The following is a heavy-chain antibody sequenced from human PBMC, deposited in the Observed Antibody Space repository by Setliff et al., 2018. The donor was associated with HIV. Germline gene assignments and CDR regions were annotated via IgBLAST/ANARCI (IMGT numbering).Heavy chain of an antibody. Sequence: KPSETLSLTCAVSGYSISSGYYWGWIRQHPGKGLEWIGSVYYSGNTRYNPSLKRRVTISLDTSKNRFSLQLTSVTAADTAVYYCARHRDGGTYPLDYWGQGTLVTVSS. V-gene: IGHV4-38-2*01. CDR3: ARHRDGGTYPLDY. J-gene: IGHJ4*02. CDR2: VYYSGNT. D-gene: IGHD1-26*01. CDR1: GYSISSGYY.